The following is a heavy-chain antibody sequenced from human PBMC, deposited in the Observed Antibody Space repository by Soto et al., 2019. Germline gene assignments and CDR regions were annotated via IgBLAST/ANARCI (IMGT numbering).Heavy chain of an antibody. D-gene: IGHD1-7*01. CDR1: GYTFTSYG. V-gene: IGHV1-18*01. CDR3: ARGEINWNYVKKPVGP. CDR2: ISAYNGNT. Sequence: ASVKVSCKASGYTFTSYGISWVRQAPGQGLEWMGWISAYNGNTNYAQKLQGRVTMTTDTSTSTAYMELRSLRSDDTAVYYCARGEINWNYVKKPVGPWGQGTLVTVSS. J-gene: IGHJ5*02.